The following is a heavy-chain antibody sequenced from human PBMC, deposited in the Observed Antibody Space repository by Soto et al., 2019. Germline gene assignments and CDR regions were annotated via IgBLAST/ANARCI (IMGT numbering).Heavy chain of an antibody. Sequence: QVQLVQSGAEVKKPGASVKVSCKASGYTFTTYAIHWVRQAPGQRLEWMGWINAGNGNTKYSQNFQGRVTITRDTSATTAYMELSSLRSEDTAVFYCARRAAAATTGRYFDYWGQGTLVTVSS. V-gene: IGHV1-3*01. D-gene: IGHD6-13*01. CDR2: INAGNGNT. CDR1: GYTFTTYA. CDR3: ARRAAAATTGRYFDY. J-gene: IGHJ4*02.